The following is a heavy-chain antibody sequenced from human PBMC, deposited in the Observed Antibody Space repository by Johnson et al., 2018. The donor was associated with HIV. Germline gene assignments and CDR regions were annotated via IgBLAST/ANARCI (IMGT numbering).Heavy chain of an antibody. CDR1: GFSVSTSY. J-gene: IGHJ3*02. CDR2: ISCGGRT. CDR3: ARTRHYYEAFDI. V-gene: IGHV3-66*02. Sequence: VQLVESGGDLVQPGGSLRLSCAASGFSVSTSYMTWVRQAPGKGLAWVSSISCGGRTYYADSVKGRFTISRDNAKNTLYLQMNSLRAEDTAVYYCARTRHYYEAFDIWGQGTMVTVSS. D-gene: IGHD3-10*01.